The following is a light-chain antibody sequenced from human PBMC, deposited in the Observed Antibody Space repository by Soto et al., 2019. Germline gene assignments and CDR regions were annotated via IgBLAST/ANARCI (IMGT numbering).Light chain of an antibody. Sequence: DIQMTQSPSTLSASVGDRVTITCRASQSISGWLAWYQQKPGKAPRLLIYKASSLQSGVPSRFSGSGSGTEFTLTISRLQPDDSATYYCQQYHSYYTFGPGTRLEVK. V-gene: IGKV1-5*03. CDR2: KAS. J-gene: IGKJ2*01. CDR1: QSISGW. CDR3: QQYHSYYT.